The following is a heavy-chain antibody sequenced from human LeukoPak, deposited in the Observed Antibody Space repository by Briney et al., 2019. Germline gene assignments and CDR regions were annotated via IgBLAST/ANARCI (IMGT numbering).Heavy chain of an antibody. D-gene: IGHD2-2*01. J-gene: IGHJ4*02. Sequence: GGSLRLSCAASGFTFSDYAMSWVRQAPGKGLEWVSTVSGTGGSTYYADSVKGRFTVSRDNSKNTLYLQMNSLRAEDTAIYYCALRVVPTAPINLDYWGQGTLVTVSS. CDR2: VSGTGGST. CDR1: GFTFSDYA. CDR3: ALRVVPTAPINLDY. V-gene: IGHV3-23*01.